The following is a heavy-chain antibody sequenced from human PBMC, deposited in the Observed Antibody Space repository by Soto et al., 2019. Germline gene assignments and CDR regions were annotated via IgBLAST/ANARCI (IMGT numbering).Heavy chain of an antibody. D-gene: IGHD3-22*01. J-gene: IGHJ1*01. CDR2: IYYSGST. V-gene: IGHV4-31*03. Sequence: QVQLQESGPGLVKPSQTLSLTCTVSGGSISSGGYYWSWIRQHPGKGLEWIGYIYYSGSTYYNPSLNSRXXISVDTSKNQFSLKLSSVTAADTAVYYCAIYDSSGSRGFQHWGQGTLVTVSS. CDR3: AIYDSSGSRGFQH. CDR1: GGSISSGGYY.